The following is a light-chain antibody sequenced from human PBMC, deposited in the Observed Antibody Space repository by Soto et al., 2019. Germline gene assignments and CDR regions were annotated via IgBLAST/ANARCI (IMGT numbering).Light chain of an antibody. J-gene: IGKJ2*01. CDR2: HAS. CDR3: LQYGTSPLT. Sequence: EIVLTQSPGTLSLSPGEVVTLSCRASQSVRRSFLAWYQQKHGQPPRLLIYHASSRATGIPVRFSGSGSGTDFPLTISRLEPEDLAVYYCLQYGTSPLTFGQGTKLDI. V-gene: IGKV3-20*01. CDR1: QSVRRSF.